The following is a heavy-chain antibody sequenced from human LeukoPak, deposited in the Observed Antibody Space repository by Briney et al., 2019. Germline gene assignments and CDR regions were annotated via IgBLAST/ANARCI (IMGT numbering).Heavy chain of an antibody. D-gene: IGHD3-16*02. V-gene: IGHV1-2*06. CDR1: GYTFTGYY. CDR2: INPNSGGT. J-gene: IGHJ4*02. CDR3: ARGGGVIVTPPDY. Sequence: ASVKVSSKASGYTFTGYYMHWVRQAPGQGLEWMGRINPNSGGTNYAQKFQGRVTMTRDTSISTAYMELSRLRSDDTAVYYCARGGGVIVTPPDYWGQGTLVTVSS.